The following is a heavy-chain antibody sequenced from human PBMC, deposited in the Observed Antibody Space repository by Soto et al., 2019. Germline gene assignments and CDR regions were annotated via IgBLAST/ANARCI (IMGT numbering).Heavy chain of an antibody. V-gene: IGHV4-4*07. CDR1: GGSISNYY. Sequence: PXATLWLSCTVSGGSISNYYCNWIRQPAGKGLEWIGRIDTSGSTNYNPSLKSRVTMSVDTSKQEFSLKLSSVTAADTALYYCARGGQDFWSGPFDYWGRGALVTVSS. J-gene: IGHJ4*02. D-gene: IGHD3-3*01. CDR2: IDTSGST. CDR3: ARGGQDFWSGPFDY.